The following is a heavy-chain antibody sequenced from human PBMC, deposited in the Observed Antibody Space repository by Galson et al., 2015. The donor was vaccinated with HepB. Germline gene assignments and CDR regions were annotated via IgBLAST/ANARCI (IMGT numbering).Heavy chain of an antibody. D-gene: IGHD3-3*01. CDR3: ARDRKGGHCKDHLVFGGVLGDGEPALQRWAVALIIIPINECKALQGLS. CDR2: ISSSSSLI. Sequence: SLRLSCAASGFTFSSYSMNWVRQAPGKGLEWVSYISSSSSLIYYADSVRGRFTISRDNAKDSLYLQMNSLRAEDTAVYYCARDRKGGHCKDHLVFGGVLGDGEPALQRWAVALIIIPINECKALQGLSWG. CDR1: GFTFSSYS. J-gene: IGHJ5*01. V-gene: IGHV3-48*04.